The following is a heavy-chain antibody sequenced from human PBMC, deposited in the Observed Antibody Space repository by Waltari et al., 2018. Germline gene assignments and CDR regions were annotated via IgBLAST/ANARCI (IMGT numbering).Heavy chain of an antibody. Sequence: EVILVESGGGLVHPGGSLRLSCAASGFSVRTTHMGWVRQAPGRGLEWVSIMYPAGSSYNADSVEGRFTMSRDISKNMVHLQMNRLRLEDSATYYCATARDEQTAMVYFDKWGQGTLVSVSS. CDR3: ATARDEQTAMVYFDK. CDR1: GFSVRTTH. J-gene: IGHJ4*02. CDR2: MYPAGSS. V-gene: IGHV3-66*02. D-gene: IGHD5-18*01.